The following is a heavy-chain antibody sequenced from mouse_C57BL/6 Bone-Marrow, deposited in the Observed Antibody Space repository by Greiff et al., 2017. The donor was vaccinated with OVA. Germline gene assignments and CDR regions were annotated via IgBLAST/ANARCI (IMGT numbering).Heavy chain of an antibody. CDR2: ISSKSSNYAT. CDR3: VRAGGNVDFDY. V-gene: IGHV10-3*01. J-gene: IGHJ2*01. CDR1: GFTFNTYA. Sequence: EVKVVESGGGLVQPKGSLKLSCAASGFTFNTYAMHWVRQAPGKGLEWVARISSKSSNYATYYADSVKDRFTISRDDSQSMLYLQMNNLKTEDTAMYYWVRAGGNVDFDYWGQGTTLTVSS.